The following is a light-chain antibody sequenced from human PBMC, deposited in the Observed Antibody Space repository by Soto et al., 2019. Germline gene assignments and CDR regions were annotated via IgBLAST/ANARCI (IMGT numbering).Light chain of an antibody. CDR3: SSFTGSNDV. J-gene: IGLJ1*01. CDR1: ISDVGGYNF. V-gene: IGLV2-14*03. Sequence: QSALTQPASVSGSPGQSITISCTGTISDVGGYNFVSWYQQYPGKAPKLMICDVSNRPSGVSNRFSGSKSGNTASLTISGLQAEDEADYCCSSFTGSNDVFGTGTKVTVL. CDR2: DVS.